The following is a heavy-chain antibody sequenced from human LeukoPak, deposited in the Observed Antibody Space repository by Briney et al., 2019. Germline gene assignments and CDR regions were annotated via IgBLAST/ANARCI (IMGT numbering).Heavy chain of an antibody. J-gene: IGHJ4*02. CDR1: GYTFTGYY. CDR3: ARDFDGVSEYAFDY. V-gene: IGHV1-2*02. Sequence: ASVKVSCKASGYTFTGYYMHWVRQAPGQGLEWMGWINPNSGGTNYAQKFQGRVTMTRATSISTAYMELSRLRSYDTAVYYCARDFDGVSEYAFDYWGQGTLVTVSS. D-gene: IGHD3-9*01. CDR2: INPNSGGT.